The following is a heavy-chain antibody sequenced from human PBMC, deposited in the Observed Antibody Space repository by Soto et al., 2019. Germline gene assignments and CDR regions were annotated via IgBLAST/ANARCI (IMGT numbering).Heavy chain of an antibody. D-gene: IGHD5-18*01. Sequence: ASVKVSCKASGGTFSSYAISWVRQAPGQGLEWMGGIIPIFGTANYALKFQGRVTITADESTSTAYMELSSLRSEDTAVYYCARVPYYGYSYGYYYYGMDVWGQGTTVTVSS. CDR2: IIPIFGTA. CDR3: ARVPYYGYSYGYYYYGMDV. J-gene: IGHJ6*02. V-gene: IGHV1-69*13. CDR1: GGTFSSYA.